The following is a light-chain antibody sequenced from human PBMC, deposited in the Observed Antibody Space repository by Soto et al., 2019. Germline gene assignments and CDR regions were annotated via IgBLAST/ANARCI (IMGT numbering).Light chain of an antibody. Sequence: EIVLTQSPATLSLSPGERATLSCRASQGVSSYLAWYQQKPGQAPRLLIYGASSRATGIPDRFSGSGSGTDFTLTITRLEPADFAVYYCRQYGSSPRTFGQGTKVDIK. CDR3: RQYGSSPRT. CDR2: GAS. CDR1: QGVSSY. J-gene: IGKJ1*01. V-gene: IGKV3-20*01.